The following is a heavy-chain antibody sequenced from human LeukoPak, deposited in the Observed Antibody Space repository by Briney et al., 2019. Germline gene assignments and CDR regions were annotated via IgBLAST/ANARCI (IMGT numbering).Heavy chain of an antibody. CDR2: IRSKAYGGTT. J-gene: IGHJ3*02. CDR3: TSNPGYSYGSLDAFDI. V-gene: IGHV3-49*03. CDR1: GYSISSGYY. Sequence: LSLTCAVSGYSISSGYYWGWIRQPPGKGLEWVGFIRSKAYGGTTEYAASVKGRFTISRDDSKRIAYLQMNSLKTEDTAVYYCTSNPGYSYGSLDAFDIWGQGTMVTVSS. D-gene: IGHD5-18*01.